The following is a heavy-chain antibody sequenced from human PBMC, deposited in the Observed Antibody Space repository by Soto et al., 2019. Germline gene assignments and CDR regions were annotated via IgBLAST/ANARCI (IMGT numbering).Heavy chain of an antibody. Sequence: EVQLVESGGGLVQPGGSLTLSCAASGFTFSSFCMTWVRQAPGKGLEWVANIKQGRSAKNYVDSVEGRFTVSRDNAKNALYLQMTSLRVADTAVYYCVRSQSAAYHAWGQGTMVIVSS. CDR1: GFTFSSFC. D-gene: IGHD3-3*01. J-gene: IGHJ3*01. CDR3: VRSQSAAYHA. V-gene: IGHV3-7*01. CDR2: IKQGRSAK.